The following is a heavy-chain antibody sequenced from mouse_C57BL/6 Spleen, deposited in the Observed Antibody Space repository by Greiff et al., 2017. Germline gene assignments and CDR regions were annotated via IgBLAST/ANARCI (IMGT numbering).Heavy chain of an antibody. CDR1: GYTFTSYD. Sequence: QVQLQQSGPELVKPGASVKLSCKASGYTFTSYDINWVKQRPGQGLEWIGWIYPRDGSTKYNEKFKGKATLTVDTSSSTAYMELHSLASEDSAVYFCASSDGYDPPWFAYWGQGTLVTVSA. CDR2: IYPRDGST. D-gene: IGHD2-2*01. V-gene: IGHV1-85*01. J-gene: IGHJ3*01. CDR3: ASSDGYDPPWFAY.